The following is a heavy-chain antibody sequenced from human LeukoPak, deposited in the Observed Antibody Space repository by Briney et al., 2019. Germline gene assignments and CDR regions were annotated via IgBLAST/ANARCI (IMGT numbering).Heavy chain of an antibody. Sequence: GASVKVSCKASGYTFTSYDINWVRQATGQGLEWMGWMNPNSGNTGYAQKFQGRVTMTRNTSISTAYMELSSLRSEDTAVYYCAREDYAVNWFDPWGQGTLVTVSS. J-gene: IGHJ5*02. V-gene: IGHV1-8*01. CDR2: MNPNSGNT. D-gene: IGHD4-17*01. CDR1: GYTFTSYD. CDR3: AREDYAVNWFDP.